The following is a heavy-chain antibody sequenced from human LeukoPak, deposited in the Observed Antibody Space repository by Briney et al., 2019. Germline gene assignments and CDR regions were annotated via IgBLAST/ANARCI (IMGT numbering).Heavy chain of an antibody. CDR3: AKDYYYDSSGYFDY. Sequence: GGSLRLSCAASGFTFSSYGMHWVRQAPGKGLEWVAAIWDGGSNKYYADSVKGRCTISRDNSKNTLYRQMNSLRAEDTSVYYCAKDYYYDSSGYFDYWGQGTLVTVSS. CDR2: IWDGGSNK. D-gene: IGHD3-22*01. J-gene: IGHJ4*02. CDR1: GFTFSSYG. V-gene: IGHV3-33*06.